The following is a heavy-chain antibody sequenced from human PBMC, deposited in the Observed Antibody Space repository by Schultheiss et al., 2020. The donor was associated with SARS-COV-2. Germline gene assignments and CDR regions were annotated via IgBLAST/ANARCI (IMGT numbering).Heavy chain of an antibody. CDR1: GFTFSSYG. CDR3: ARDTSNSSSWFYYYYYGMDV. D-gene: IGHD6-13*01. V-gene: IGHV3-33*01. Sequence: GGSLRLSCAASGFTFSSYGMHWVRQAPGKGLEWVAVIWYDGSNKYYADSVKGRFTISRDNSKNTLYLQMNSLRAEDTAVYYCARDTSNSSSWFYYYYYGMDVWGQGTTVTVSS. J-gene: IGHJ6*02. CDR2: IWYDGSNK.